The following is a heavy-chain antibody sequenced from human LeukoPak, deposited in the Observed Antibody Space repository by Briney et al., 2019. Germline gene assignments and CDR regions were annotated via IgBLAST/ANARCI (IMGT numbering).Heavy chain of an antibody. CDR1: GYTFTSYD. J-gene: IGHJ4*02. V-gene: IGHV1-46*01. Sequence: ASVKVSCKASGYTFTSYDISWVRQAPGQGLEWMGIINPSGGSTSYAQKFQGRVTMTRDTSTSTVYMELSSLRSEDTAVYYCAREYYYDSSGYLRSYGYWGQGTLVTVSS. D-gene: IGHD3-22*01. CDR3: AREYYYDSSGYLRSYGY. CDR2: INPSGGST.